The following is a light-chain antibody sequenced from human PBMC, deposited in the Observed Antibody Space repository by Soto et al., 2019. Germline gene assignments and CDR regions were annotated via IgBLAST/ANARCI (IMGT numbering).Light chain of an antibody. J-gene: IGLJ1*01. CDR2: DDS. CDR1: NMGSKS. Sequence: SYELTQPPSVSVAPGQTARITCGGNNMGSKSVHWYQQKPGQAPVLVVYDDSDRPSGIPERFSGSNSGNTATLTISRVEAGDEADYYCQVWDSSSDHRGVFGTGTKVTVL. V-gene: IGLV3-21*02. CDR3: QVWDSSSDHRGV.